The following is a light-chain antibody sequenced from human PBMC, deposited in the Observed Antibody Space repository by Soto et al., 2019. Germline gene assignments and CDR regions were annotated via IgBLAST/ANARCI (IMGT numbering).Light chain of an antibody. CDR3: QQTYGALWT. CDR2: AAS. J-gene: IGKJ1*01. V-gene: IGKV1-39*01. Sequence: DIQMTQSPSSLSASVGDRVTISCRASQTITTYLNWYQQKPGKAPKLLIYAASSLQSGVPSRFSGSGSGKDFTLTISSLHPEDFAAYYCQQTYGALWTFGQGTKLEIK. CDR1: QTITTY.